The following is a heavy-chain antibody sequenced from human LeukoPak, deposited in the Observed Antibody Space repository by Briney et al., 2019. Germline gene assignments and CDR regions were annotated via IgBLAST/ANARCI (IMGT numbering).Heavy chain of an antibody. Sequence: ASVKVSCKTSGYTFTGYYMHWVRQAPGQGLEWMGLINPSGSSTLYAQKFQGRVTMTRDMSTTTDYMELSSLRSEDTAVYYCARDNSVGDIAWWFDPWGQGTLVTVSS. J-gene: IGHJ5*02. V-gene: IGHV1-46*01. CDR3: ARDNSVGDIAWWFDP. CDR1: GYTFTGYY. CDR2: INPSGSST. D-gene: IGHD3-16*02.